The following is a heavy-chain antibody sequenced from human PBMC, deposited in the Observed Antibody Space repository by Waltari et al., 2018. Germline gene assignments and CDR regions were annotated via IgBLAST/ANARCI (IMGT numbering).Heavy chain of an antibody. CDR1: GDSLSSSTYY. Sequence: QLQLQESGPGLVKPSETLSLTCTVSGDSLSSSTYYWGWIRQPPGKGLEWIGSIFESGSTYDNPSFYSRVTISVDTSKKQFSLQLSSVTAADTAVYYCARHGRVVDVVVVVAATTIDYWGQGTLVTVSS. V-gene: IGHV4-39*01. CDR3: ARHGRVVDVVVVVAATTIDY. J-gene: IGHJ4*02. D-gene: IGHD2-15*01. CDR2: IFESGST.